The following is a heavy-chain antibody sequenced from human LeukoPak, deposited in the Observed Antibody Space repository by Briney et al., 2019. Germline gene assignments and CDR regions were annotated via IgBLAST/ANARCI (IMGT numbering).Heavy chain of an antibody. V-gene: IGHV1-69*04. CDR1: GGTFSSYA. J-gene: IGHJ4*02. CDR3: ATRNGDGYNFDY. D-gene: IGHD5-24*01. Sequence: GASVKVSCNASGGTFSSYAISWVRQAPGQGLEWMGRIIPILGIANYAQKFQGRVTITADKSTSTAYMELSSLRSEDTAVYYCATRNGDGYNFDYWGQGTLVTVSS. CDR2: IIPILGIA.